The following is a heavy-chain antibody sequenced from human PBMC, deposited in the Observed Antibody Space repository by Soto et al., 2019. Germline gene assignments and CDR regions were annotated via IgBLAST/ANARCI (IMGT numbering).Heavy chain of an antibody. CDR2: INPNSGGT. CDR3: ARVYCTNGVCFDY. CDR1: GYTFTGYY. Sequence: ASVKVSCKASGYTFTGYYMHWVRQAPGQGLEWMGWINPNSGGTNYAQKFQGRVTMTRATSISTAYMELSRLRSDDTAVYYCARVYCTNGVCFDYWGQGTLVTVSS. V-gene: IGHV1-2*02. J-gene: IGHJ4*02. D-gene: IGHD2-8*01.